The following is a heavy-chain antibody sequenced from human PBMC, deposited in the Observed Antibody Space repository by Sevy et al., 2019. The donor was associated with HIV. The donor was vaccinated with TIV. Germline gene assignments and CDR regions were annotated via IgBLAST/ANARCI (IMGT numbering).Heavy chain of an antibody. D-gene: IGHD4-17*01. Sequence: GGSLRLSCAASGFTFNNAWMSWVRQAPGKGLEWVGRIKNKTDGGKTDYAAPVKGRFTISTHDSKNMLLMQMNSVQNADTAGYYCATDRDYGDYAGGFDSWGQGTLVTVSS. CDR1: GFTFNNAW. CDR3: ATDRDYGDYAGGFDS. V-gene: IGHV3-15*01. J-gene: IGHJ4*02. CDR2: IKNKTDGGKT.